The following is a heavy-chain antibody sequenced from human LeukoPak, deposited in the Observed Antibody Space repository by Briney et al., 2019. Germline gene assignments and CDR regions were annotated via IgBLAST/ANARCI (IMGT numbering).Heavy chain of an antibody. Sequence: PGGSLRLSCAASGFTFSSYAMSWVRQAPGKGLEWGSAISGRGGSTYYADSVKGRFTISRDNSKNTLYLQMNRLRAEDTAVYYCAKEGGSGAYYDYVWGSYPNWFDPWGQGTLVTVSS. D-gene: IGHD3-16*01. J-gene: IGHJ5*02. CDR3: AKEGGSGAYYDYVWGSYPNWFDP. V-gene: IGHV3-23*01. CDR2: ISGRGGST. CDR1: GFTFSSYA.